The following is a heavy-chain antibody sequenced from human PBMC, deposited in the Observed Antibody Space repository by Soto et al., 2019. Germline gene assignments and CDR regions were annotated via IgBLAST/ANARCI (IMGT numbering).Heavy chain of an antibody. Sequence: SETLSLTCSVSGGSIRSYYWRWIRQPPGKGLEWIGHVYYSGHTKYSPSLKSRVTISADTSKSQFSLKLSSVTAADTAVYYCARDYYYDSRGYPGAYYYGMDVWGQGTTVTVSS. J-gene: IGHJ6*02. V-gene: IGHV4-59*01. D-gene: IGHD3-22*01. CDR1: GGSIRSYY. CDR3: ARDYYYDSRGYPGAYYYGMDV. CDR2: VYYSGHT.